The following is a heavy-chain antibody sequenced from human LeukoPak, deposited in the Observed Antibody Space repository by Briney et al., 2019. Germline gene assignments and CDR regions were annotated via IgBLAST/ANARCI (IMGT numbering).Heavy chain of an antibody. CDR2: ISYDGSNK. V-gene: IGHV3-30*18. D-gene: IGHD2/OR15-2a*01. CDR1: GFTFSSYG. Sequence: GRSLRLSCAAFGFTFSSYGMHWVRQAPGKGLEWVAVISYDGSNKYYADSVKGRFTISRDNSKNTLYLQMNSLRAEDTAVYYCAKDQITFTHGEYGMDVWGQGTTVTVSS. J-gene: IGHJ6*02. CDR3: AKDQITFTHGEYGMDV.